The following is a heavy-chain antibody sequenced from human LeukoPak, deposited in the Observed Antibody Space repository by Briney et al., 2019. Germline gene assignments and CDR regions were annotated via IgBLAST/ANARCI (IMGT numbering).Heavy chain of an antibody. D-gene: IGHD6-6*01. V-gene: IGHV3-30-3*01. CDR1: GFTFSSYA. Sequence: SLKISCAASGFTFSSYAMHWVRQAPGKGLEWVAVISYDGSNKYYADSVKGRFTISRDNSKNTLYLQMNSLRAEDTAVYYCARVLAARPYYYYYGMDVWGQGTTVTVSS. CDR3: ARVLAARPYYYYYGMDV. CDR2: ISYDGSNK. J-gene: IGHJ6*02.